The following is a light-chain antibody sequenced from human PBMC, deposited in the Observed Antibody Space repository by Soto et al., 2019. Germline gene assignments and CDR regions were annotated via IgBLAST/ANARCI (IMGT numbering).Light chain of an antibody. CDR1: SSDVGTYNS. Sequence: QSALTQPASVSGSPGQSIAISCTGSSSDVGTYNSVSWYQQYPGKAPKLMIHDISTRPSGVSDRFSGSNSGNTASLTISGLQDEDEAEYYCSSYTSSSSYVFGSGTKITVL. V-gene: IGLV2-14*01. CDR3: SSYTSSSSYV. CDR2: DIS. J-gene: IGLJ1*01.